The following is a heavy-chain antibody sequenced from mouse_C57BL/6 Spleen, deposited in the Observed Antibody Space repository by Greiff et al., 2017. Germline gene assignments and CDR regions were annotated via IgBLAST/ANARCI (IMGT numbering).Heavy chain of an antibody. D-gene: IGHD1-2*01. Sequence: EVKLMESGPGLVKPSQSLSLTCSVTGYSITSGYYWNWIRQFPGNKLEWMGYISYDGSNNYNPSLKNRISITRDTSKNQFFLKLNSVTAEDTATYYCARGGNYYGPYYFDYWGQGTTLTVSS. CDR2: ISYDGSN. J-gene: IGHJ2*01. CDR3: ARGGNYYGPYYFDY. V-gene: IGHV3-6*01. CDR1: GYSITSGYY.